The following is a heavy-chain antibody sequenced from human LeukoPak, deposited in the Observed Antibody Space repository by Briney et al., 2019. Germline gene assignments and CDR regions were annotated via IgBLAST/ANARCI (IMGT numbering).Heavy chain of an antibody. CDR1: GFTFSSYS. Sequence: GGSLRLSCAASGFTFSSYSXXXXXXAPGXXXXXXXXXXXXSSYTNYADSVKGRFTISRDNAKNSLYLQMNSLRAEDTAVYYCARDPDSSGSYYKGGSDYWGQGTLVTVSS. D-gene: IGHD3-10*01. V-gene: IGHV3-21*04. J-gene: IGHJ4*02. CDR3: ARDPDSSGSYYKGGSDY. CDR2: XXXXSSYT.